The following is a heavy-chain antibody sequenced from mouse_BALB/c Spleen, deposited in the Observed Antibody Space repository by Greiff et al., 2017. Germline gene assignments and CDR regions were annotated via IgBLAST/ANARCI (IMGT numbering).Heavy chain of an antibody. Sequence: EVQVVESGGGLVQPGGSRKLSCAASGFTFSSFGMHWVRQAPEKGLEWVAYISSGSSTIYYADTVKGRFTISRDNPKNTLFLQMTSLRSEDTAMYYCASHYGSSYGFAYWGQGTLVTVSA. CDR3: ASHYGSSYGFAY. D-gene: IGHD1-1*01. CDR2: ISSGSSTI. V-gene: IGHV5-17*02. CDR1: GFTFSSFG. J-gene: IGHJ3*01.